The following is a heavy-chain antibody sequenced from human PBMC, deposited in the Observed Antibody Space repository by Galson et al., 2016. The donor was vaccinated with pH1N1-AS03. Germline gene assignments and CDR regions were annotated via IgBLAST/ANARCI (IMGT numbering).Heavy chain of an antibody. J-gene: IGHJ4*02. CDR2: ISSSGSTK. D-gene: IGHD6-19*01. V-gene: IGHV3-11*01. CDR1: GFTFGDYY. Sequence: SLRLSCAVSGFTFGDYYMTWVRQTPGKGLEWISYISSSGSTKYYADSMEGRFTISRDNAKNSLFLQMNYLTAEDTAIYYCARAKGSGWPNNHYFDSWGPGTLVIVSS. CDR3: ARAKGSGWPNNHYFDS.